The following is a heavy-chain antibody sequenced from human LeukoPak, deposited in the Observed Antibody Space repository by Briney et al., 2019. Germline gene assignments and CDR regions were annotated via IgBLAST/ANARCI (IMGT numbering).Heavy chain of an antibody. CDR2: ISGSNGYT. V-gene: IGHV1-18*04. CDR3: ARGSTATGYNLQYFHH. Sequence: ASVKVSCKASGYTFSSYGISWLRQAPGQGLEWLGWISGSNGYTNFAQKLQDRITMTTDTSASTAYMELRSLTSDDTAVYYCARGSTATGYNLQYFHHWGQGSLVTVSS. D-gene: IGHD5-12*01. CDR1: GYTFSSYG. J-gene: IGHJ1*01.